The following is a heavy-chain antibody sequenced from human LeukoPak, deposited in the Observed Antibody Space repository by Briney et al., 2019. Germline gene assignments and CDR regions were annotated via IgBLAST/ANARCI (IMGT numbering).Heavy chain of an antibody. CDR1: GYTFTSHG. J-gene: IGHJ6*03. CDR2: ISTYNVNT. Sequence: ASVKVSCKASGYTFTSHGITWVRQAPGQGLEWMGWISTYNVNTNYAQKLQGRVTMTTDTSTSTAYMELRSLRSDDTAVYYCARDHDYYYMDVWGKGTTVTISS. CDR3: ARDHDYYYMDV. V-gene: IGHV1-18*04.